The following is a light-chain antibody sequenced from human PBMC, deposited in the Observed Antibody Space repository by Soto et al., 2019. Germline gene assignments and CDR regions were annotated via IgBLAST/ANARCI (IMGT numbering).Light chain of an antibody. CDR1: QGIGSY. V-gene: IGKV1-9*01. Sequence: IQLTQSPSSLSASVGDSVTITCRTSQGIGSYLAWYQQQPGKDPHLLLYAASTLQSGVPSRFSCSGYGTEFTLTISILQSEDFATYYCQQVNTYGFLTFGGGTKVEMK. CDR2: AAS. CDR3: QQVNTYGFLT. J-gene: IGKJ4*01.